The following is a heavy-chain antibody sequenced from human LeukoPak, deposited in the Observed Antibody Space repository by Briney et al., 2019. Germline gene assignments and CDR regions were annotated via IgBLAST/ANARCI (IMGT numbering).Heavy chain of an antibody. CDR3: ASSLTSVVPPPPGY. V-gene: IGHV4-59*01. J-gene: IGHJ4*02. CDR2: IYYSGST. Sequence: SETLSLTCTVSGGSISSYYWSWIRQPPGKGLEWIGYIYYSGSTNYNPSLKSRVTISVDRSKTQFSLKLTSVTAADTGVYYCASSLTSVVPPPPGYWGQGTLVTVSS. CDR1: GGSISSYY. D-gene: IGHD4-23*01.